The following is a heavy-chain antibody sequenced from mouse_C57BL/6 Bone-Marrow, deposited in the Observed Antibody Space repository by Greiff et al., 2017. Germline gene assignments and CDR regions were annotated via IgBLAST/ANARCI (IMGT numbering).Heavy chain of an antibody. Sequence: EVKLMESGPVLVKPGASVKLSCKASGYTFTDYYMNWVKQSHGKSLEWIGVINPYNGGTSYNQKFKGKATLTVDKSSSTAYMGLNSLTSEDSAVYYCARRYSNYVWYYDVWGRRTTVTVTA. CDR1: GYTFTDYY. J-gene: IGHJ1*03. V-gene: IGHV1-19*01. D-gene: IGHD2-5*01. CDR2: INPYNGGT. CDR3: ARRYSNYVWYYDV.